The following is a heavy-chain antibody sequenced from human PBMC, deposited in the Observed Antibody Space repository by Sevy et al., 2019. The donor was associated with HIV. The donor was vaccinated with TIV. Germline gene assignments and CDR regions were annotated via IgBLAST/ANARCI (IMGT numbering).Heavy chain of an antibody. J-gene: IGHJ4*02. D-gene: IGHD1-7*01. Sequence: GGSLRLSCEASGFSFSDSGMHWVRRAPGKGLEWVAGIWSDGSNKFYADSVKGRFTISRDNSKNMVYLEMTSLRPQNTAFYYCARRGVAGTTTSFDQWGQGTLVTVSS. V-gene: IGHV3-33*01. CDR1: GFSFSDSG. CDR3: ARRGVAGTTTSFDQ. CDR2: IWSDGSNK.